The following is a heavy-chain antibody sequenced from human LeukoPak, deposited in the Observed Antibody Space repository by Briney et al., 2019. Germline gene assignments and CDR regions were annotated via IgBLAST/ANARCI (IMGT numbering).Heavy chain of an antibody. CDR1: GYTFTGYY. CDR2: INPNSGGT. J-gene: IGHJ4*02. Sequence: ASVKVSCKASGYTFTGYYMHWVRQAPGQGLEWMGWINPNSGGTNYAQKFQGRVTMTRDTSISTAYMELSMLRSDDTAVYYCARAYDFWSGWYIDYWGQGTLVTVSS. CDR3: ARAYDFWSGWYIDY. D-gene: IGHD3-3*01. V-gene: IGHV1-2*02.